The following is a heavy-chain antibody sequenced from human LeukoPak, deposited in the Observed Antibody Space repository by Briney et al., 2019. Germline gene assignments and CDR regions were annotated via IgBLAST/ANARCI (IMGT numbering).Heavy chain of an antibody. Sequence: ASVKVSCKASGYTFTSYEINWVRQATGQGLEWMAGMNPNSGNTGYARKFQGRVTMTRDTSISTAYMELSSLRSEDTAVYYCARGINGMDVWGQGTTVTVSS. D-gene: IGHD1-14*01. CDR3: ARGINGMDV. J-gene: IGHJ6*02. V-gene: IGHV1-8*01. CDR2: MNPNSGNT. CDR1: GYTFTSYE.